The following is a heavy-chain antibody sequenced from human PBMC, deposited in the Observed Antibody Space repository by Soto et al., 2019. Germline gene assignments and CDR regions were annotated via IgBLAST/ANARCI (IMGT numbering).Heavy chain of an antibody. D-gene: IGHD1-26*01. CDR1: GNTFIGYY. Sequence: QVQLVQSGAEVKKPGASVKVSCKASGNTFIGYYIHWVRQAPGQGLEWMGWINPNNDGTTYGEKFQGRVTMTRDTSNSTAYMELSRLRSDDTAVYYCARDLGGSRDSCGQGTLVSVSS. CDR2: INPNNDGT. J-gene: IGHJ4*02. V-gene: IGHV1-2*02. CDR3: ARDLGGSRDS.